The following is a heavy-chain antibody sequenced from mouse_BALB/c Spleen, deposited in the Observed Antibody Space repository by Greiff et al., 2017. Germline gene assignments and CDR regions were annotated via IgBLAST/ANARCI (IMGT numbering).Heavy chain of an antibody. D-gene: IGHD2-2*01. Sequence: VQLKESGPELMKPGASVKISCKASGYSFTSYYMHWVKQSHGKSLEWIGYIDPFNGGTSYNQKFKGKATLTVDKSSSTAYMHLSSLTSEDSAVYYCARYYGYDRGRYFDYWGQGTTLTVSS. CDR2: IDPFNGGT. J-gene: IGHJ2*01. CDR1: GYSFTSYY. V-gene: IGHV1S135*01. CDR3: ARYYGYDRGRYFDY.